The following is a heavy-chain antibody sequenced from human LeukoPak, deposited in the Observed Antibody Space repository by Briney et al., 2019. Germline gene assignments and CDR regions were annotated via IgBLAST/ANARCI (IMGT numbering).Heavy chain of an antibody. CDR3: ASISYGDYEH. J-gene: IGHJ4*02. CDR1: GFAFVSYW. D-gene: IGHD4-17*01. Sequence: GSLRLSCVASGFAFVSYWMNEVRQAPGKGLEWVANIRKDGSEKKYVDSVKGRFTISRDNAKIALYLQMNSLRAEDTAVYYCASISYGDYEHWGQGTLVTVSS. V-gene: IGHV3-7*05. CDR2: IRKDGSEK.